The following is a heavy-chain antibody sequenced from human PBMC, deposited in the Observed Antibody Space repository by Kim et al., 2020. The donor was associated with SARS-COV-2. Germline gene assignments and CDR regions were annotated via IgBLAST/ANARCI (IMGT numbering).Heavy chain of an antibody. V-gene: IGHV4-59*13. Sequence: SETLSLTCIVPGGATISYYWTWIRQSPVKGLEWIGYIDYSGSTTYNPALKSRVTISEDTARYQVSLKLTSVTVADTAVYYCVGYYSRGFDNWGQGTLVTVSS. J-gene: IGHJ4*02. CDR2: IDYSGST. CDR1: GGATISYY. CDR3: VGYYSRGFDN. D-gene: IGHD6-13*01.